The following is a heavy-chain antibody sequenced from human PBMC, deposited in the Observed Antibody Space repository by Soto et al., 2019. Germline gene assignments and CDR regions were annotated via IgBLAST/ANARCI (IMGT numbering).Heavy chain of an antibody. CDR2: ISGSGGST. J-gene: IGHJ4*02. CDR1: GFTFSSYA. D-gene: IGHD2-15*01. V-gene: IGHV3-23*01. Sequence: EVQLLESGGGLVQPGGSLRLSCAASGFTFSSYAMSWVRQAPGKGLEWVSAISGSGGSTYYADSVKGRFTISIDNSRNTLYLQMNSLRGEGTSVYYCANDQHPPRDCSGGSCYCEIYYFLVDYWGQGTLVTVSS. CDR3: ANDQHPPRDCSGGSCYCEIYYFLVDY.